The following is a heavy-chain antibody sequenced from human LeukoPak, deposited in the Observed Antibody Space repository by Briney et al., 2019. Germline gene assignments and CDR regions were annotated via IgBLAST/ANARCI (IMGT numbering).Heavy chain of an antibody. J-gene: IGHJ5*02. V-gene: IGHV3-7*01. Sequence: GGSLRLSCAASGFTFSSYWMSWVRQAPGKWLEWVANIKQDGSEKYYVDSVKGRFTISRDNAKNSLYLQMNSLRAEDTAAYYCARVYSSSWYGDWFDPWGQGTLVTVSS. D-gene: IGHD6-13*01. CDR2: IKQDGSEK. CDR3: ARVYSSSWYGDWFDP. CDR1: GFTFSSYW.